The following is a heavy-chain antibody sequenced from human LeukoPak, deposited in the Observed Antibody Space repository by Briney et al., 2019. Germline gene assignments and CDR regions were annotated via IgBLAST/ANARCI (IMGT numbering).Heavy chain of an antibody. V-gene: IGHV1-24*01. D-gene: IGHD2-21*01. CDR3: ATDPAYCGGDCYWVY. CDR1: GYTLTELS. Sequence: ASVKVSCKVSGYTLTELSMHWVRQAPGKGLEWMGGFDPEDGETIYAQKFQGRVTMTEDTSTDTAYMELSGLGSEDTAVYYCATDPAYCGGDCYWVYWGQGTLVTVSS. CDR2: FDPEDGET. J-gene: IGHJ4*02.